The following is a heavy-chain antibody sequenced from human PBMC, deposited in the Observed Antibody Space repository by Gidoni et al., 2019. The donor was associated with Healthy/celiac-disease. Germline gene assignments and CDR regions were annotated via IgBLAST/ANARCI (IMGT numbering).Heavy chain of an antibody. D-gene: IGHD3-3*01. V-gene: IGHV3-33*01. J-gene: IGHJ4*02. CDR2: IWYDGSNK. Sequence: QVQLVESGGGVVQPGRSLRLSCASSGFTFSTYGMHWARQAPGKGLEWVAVIWYDGSNKYYADSVKGRFTISRDNSKNTLYLQMNSLRAEDTAVYYCARDSNDFWSGYYNLADYWGQGTLVTVSS. CDR3: ARDSNDFWSGYYNLADY. CDR1: GFTFSTYG.